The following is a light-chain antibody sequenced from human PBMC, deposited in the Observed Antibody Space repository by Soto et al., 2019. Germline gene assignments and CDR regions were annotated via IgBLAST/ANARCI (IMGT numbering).Light chain of an antibody. CDR3: QYYDSSLRVV. V-gene: IGLV1-40*01. J-gene: IGLJ2*01. CDR1: SSNIGAGYD. Sequence: QSVLTQPPSVSGAPGQRVTISCTGSSSNIGAGYDVHWYQQIPGTAPKLLIYGNDNRPSGVPDRFSGSKSGTSASLAITGLQAENEADYYCQYYDSSLRVVFGGGTKLSVL. CDR2: GND.